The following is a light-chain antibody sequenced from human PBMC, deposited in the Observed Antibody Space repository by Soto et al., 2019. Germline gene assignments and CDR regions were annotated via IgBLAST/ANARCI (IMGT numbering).Light chain of an antibody. V-gene: IGKV3-11*01. CDR2: DTS. Sequence: EVVLTQSPSTLSSSPGERATLSCRASQSISSFLAWYQQKPGQVPRLLIYDTSNRATGIPARFSGSGYGTDFTLSISSLAPEDFAVYYCQHRSNWPPGFGQGTRLEIK. CDR1: QSISSF. J-gene: IGKJ5*01. CDR3: QHRSNWPPG.